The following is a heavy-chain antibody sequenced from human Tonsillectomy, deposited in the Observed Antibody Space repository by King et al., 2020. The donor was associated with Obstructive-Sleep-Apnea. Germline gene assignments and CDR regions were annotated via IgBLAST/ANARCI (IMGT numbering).Heavy chain of an antibody. CDR3: ARDQGYFGSGSYRDNWFDP. CDR2: IYYSGST. Sequence: VQLQESGPGLVKPPETLSLTCTVSGGSISSYYWNWIRQPPGKGLEWIGYIYYSGSTNYNTSLKSRVNISIDTSKNQFSLRLSSVTAADTAVYYCARDQGYFGSGSYRDNWFDPWGQGTLVTVSS. D-gene: IGHD3-10*01. V-gene: IGHV4-59*01. CDR1: GGSISSYY. J-gene: IGHJ5*02.